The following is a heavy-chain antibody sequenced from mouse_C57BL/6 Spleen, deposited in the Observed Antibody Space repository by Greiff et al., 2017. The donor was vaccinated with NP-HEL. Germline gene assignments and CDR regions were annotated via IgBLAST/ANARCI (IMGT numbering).Heavy chain of an antibody. CDR3: VRHDRSTVVADWYFDV. CDR2: IRSKSNNYAT. Sequence: EVMLVESGGGLVQPKGSLKLSCAASGFSFNTYAMNWVRQAPGKGLEWVARIRSKSNNYATYYADSVKDRFTISRDDSESMLYLQMNNLKTEDTAMYYCVRHDRSTVVADWYFDVWGTGTTVTVSS. V-gene: IGHV10-1*01. CDR1: GFSFNTYA. D-gene: IGHD1-1*01. J-gene: IGHJ1*03.